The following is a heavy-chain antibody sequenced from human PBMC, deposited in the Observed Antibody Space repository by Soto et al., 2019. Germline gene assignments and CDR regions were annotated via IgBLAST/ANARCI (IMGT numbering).Heavy chain of an antibody. V-gene: IGHV1-18*01. J-gene: IGHJ4*02. Sequence: QVHLVQSGAEVKKPGASVKVSCKGSGYIFTTYGITWVRQAPGQGLEWMGWISAHNGNTNYAQKLQGRVTVTRDTCTSRAYMELRNLRSDDTAVYYCARGRYGDYWGQGALVTVSS. CDR2: ISAHNGNT. D-gene: IGHD1-1*01. CDR1: GYIFTTYG. CDR3: ARGRYGDY.